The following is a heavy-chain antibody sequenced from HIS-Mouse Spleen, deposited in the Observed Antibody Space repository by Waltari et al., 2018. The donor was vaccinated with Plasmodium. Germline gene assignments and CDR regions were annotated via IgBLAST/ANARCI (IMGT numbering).Heavy chain of an antibody. CDR1: GYSVPSNSAA. J-gene: IGHJ1*01. Sequence: QVQLQQSGPGLVKPSQTLSLTCAISGYSVPSNSAAWHWIRPSPSRGLEWLGRTYYRSKWDNDYAVSVKSRITINPDTSKNQYSLQLNSVTPEDTAVYYCASSDSSSLIYQHWGQGTLVTVSS. D-gene: IGHD6-13*01. CDR3: ASSDSSSLIYQH. V-gene: IGHV6-1*01. CDR2: TYYRSKWDN.